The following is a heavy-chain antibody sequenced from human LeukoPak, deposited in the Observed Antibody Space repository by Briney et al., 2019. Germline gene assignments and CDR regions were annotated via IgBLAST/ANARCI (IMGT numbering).Heavy chain of an antibody. CDR2: MNPNSGNT. CDR1: GYTFTSYD. J-gene: IGHJ5*02. D-gene: IGHD2-15*01. V-gene: IGHV1-8*01. CDR3: ARARSYRYCSGGSCYSKYNWFDP. Sequence: ASVKVSCKASGYTFTSYDINWVRQATAQGLEWMGWMNPNSGNTGYAQKFQGRVTMTRNTSISTAYMELSSLRSEDTAVYYCARARSYRYCSGGSCYSKYNWFDPWGQGTLVTVSS.